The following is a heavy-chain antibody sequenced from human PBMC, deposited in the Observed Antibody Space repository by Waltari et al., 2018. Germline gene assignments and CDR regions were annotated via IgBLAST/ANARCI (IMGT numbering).Heavy chain of an antibody. J-gene: IGHJ6*03. D-gene: IGHD3-9*01. CDR3: ARVAGDILPYYYYYMDV. Sequence: QVQLVQSGAEVKKPGASVKVSCKASGYTFTGYYMHWVRPAPGQGLEWMGRINPNSGGTNYAQKFQGRVTMTRDTSISTAYMELSRLRSDDTAVYYCARVAGDILPYYYYYMDVWGKGTTVTVSS. V-gene: IGHV1-2*06. CDR1: GYTFTGYY. CDR2: INPNSGGT.